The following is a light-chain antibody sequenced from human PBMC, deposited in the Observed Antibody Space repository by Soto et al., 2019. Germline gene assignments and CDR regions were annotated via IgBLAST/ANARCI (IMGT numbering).Light chain of an antibody. CDR3: QQYNTYFWA. V-gene: IGKV1-5*03. CDR2: KAS. J-gene: IGKJ4*01. CDR1: QNINRW. Sequence: DIQMTQSPATLSAFVGDSVNITCRASQNINRWLAWYQQKPGKAPKLLMSKASNLESGVPSRFIGSGFGTEFTLTLTSLQPEDVGTYYCQQYNTYFWAFGRGTKVDIK.